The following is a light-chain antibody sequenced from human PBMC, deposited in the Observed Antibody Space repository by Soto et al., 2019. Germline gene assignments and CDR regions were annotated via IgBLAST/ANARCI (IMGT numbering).Light chain of an antibody. Sequence: QPASVSGSPGQSITISCTGSGSGLVNYNLVSWYQQTPGQAPRLVIYESTKRPSGVSDRFSGSKSGNTASLTISGLQAEDEADYYCCSCVSGSPFDVLFGGGTKLTVL. CDR2: EST. CDR1: GSGLVNYNL. CDR3: CSCVSGSPFDVL. V-gene: IGLV2-23*01. J-gene: IGLJ3*02.